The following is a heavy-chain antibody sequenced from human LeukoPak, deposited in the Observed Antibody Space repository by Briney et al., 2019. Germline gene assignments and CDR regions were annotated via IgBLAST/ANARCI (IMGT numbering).Heavy chain of an antibody. D-gene: IGHD3-10*01. CDR2: INHSGST. J-gene: IGHJ5*02. V-gene: IGHV4-38-2*02. CDR3: ARNCRVLLWFGELSGGTWFDP. CDR1: GYSISSGYY. Sequence: SETLSLTCTVSGYSISSGYYWSWIRQPPGKGLEWIGEINHSGSTNYNPSLKSRVTISVDTSKNQFSLKLSSVTAADTAVYYCARNCRVLLWFGELSGGTWFDPWGQGTLVTVSS.